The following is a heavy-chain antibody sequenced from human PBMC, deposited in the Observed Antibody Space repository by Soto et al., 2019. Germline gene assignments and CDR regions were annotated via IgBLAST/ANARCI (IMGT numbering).Heavy chain of an antibody. CDR3: ARGVTMIVPFDI. V-gene: IGHV1-69*13. CDR1: GGTFSSYA. J-gene: IGHJ3*02. D-gene: IGHD3-22*01. Sequence: SVKVSCKASGGTFSSYAISWVRQAPGQGLEWMGGIIPIFGTANYAQKFQGRVTITADESTSTAYMELSSLRSEDTAVYYCARGVTMIVPFDIWGQGTMVTVSS. CDR2: IIPIFGTA.